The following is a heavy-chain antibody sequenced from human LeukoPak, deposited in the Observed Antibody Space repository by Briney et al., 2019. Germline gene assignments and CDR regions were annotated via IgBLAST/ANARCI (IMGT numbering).Heavy chain of an antibody. CDR2: TNPNSVGT. CDR1: GYTFTGYY. Sequence: GASVKVSCKASGYTFTGYYMHWVRQAPGQGLEWRVWTNPNSVGTNYAKKFQGRVTMPRDTSISNAYMELSRLRSDDTAVYYCARSLGSGWYRPGRTNWYFDLWGRGTLVTVSS. J-gene: IGHJ2*01. D-gene: IGHD6-19*01. V-gene: IGHV1-2*02. CDR3: ARSLGSGWYRPGRTNWYFDL.